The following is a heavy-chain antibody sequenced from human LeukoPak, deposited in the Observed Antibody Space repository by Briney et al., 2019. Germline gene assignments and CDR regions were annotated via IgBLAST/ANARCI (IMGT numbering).Heavy chain of an antibody. CDR3: ARTTTTFDD. D-gene: IGHD4-11*01. V-gene: IGHV4-59*01. CDR1: GGPISSYY. CDR2: ISYSGST. J-gene: IGHJ4*02. Sequence: SETLSLTCTVSGGPISSYYWSWIRQPPGKGLEWIGYISYSGSTNYSPSLKGRVTISVDTSKNHFSLNLTSVTAADTAVYYCARTTTTFDDWGQGTLVTVSS.